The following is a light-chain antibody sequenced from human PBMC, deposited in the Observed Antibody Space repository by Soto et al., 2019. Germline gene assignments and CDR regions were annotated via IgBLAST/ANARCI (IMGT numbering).Light chain of an antibody. J-gene: IGLJ1*01. V-gene: IGLV2-14*03. CDR3: CSYTTSSTYV. CDR1: SSDIGAYDH. Sequence: QSALAQPASVSGSPGQSITISCSGTSSDIGAYDHVAWFQQFPGKTPKLMIYSVSNRPSGVSYRFSGSKSGNTASLTISGLQAEDEADYYCCSYTTSSTYVFGTGTKAPS. CDR2: SVS.